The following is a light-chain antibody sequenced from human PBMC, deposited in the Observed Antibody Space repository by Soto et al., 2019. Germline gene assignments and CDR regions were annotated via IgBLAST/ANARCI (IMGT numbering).Light chain of an antibody. J-gene: IGKJ1*01. CDR1: QGIDNR. CDR2: STS. Sequence: DIQMTQSPSSVSASEGDRVTITCRASQGIDNRVAWYQQKPGKSPKLLIYSTSRLQTWVPSRFAGGGSGTDFTLTISSLQAEDFSTYYCQQANSFPWTFCEGSKVEIK. CDR3: QQANSFPWT. V-gene: IGKV1-12*01.